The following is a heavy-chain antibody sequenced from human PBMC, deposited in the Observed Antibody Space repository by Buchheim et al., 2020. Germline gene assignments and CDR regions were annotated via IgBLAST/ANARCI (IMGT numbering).Heavy chain of an antibody. CDR2: ISGDSTTI. J-gene: IGHJ6*03. CDR1: GFPFSQDE. V-gene: IGHV3-48*03. Sequence: EVQLVESGGGLVQPGGSLRISCAASGFPFSQDEMNWVRQAPGKGLEWVAAISGDSTTIYYAYSVKGRFTISRDNAENPLYLQMNSLRAEDTAIYYCVKVYYYMDVWGKGTT. CDR3: VKVYYYMDV.